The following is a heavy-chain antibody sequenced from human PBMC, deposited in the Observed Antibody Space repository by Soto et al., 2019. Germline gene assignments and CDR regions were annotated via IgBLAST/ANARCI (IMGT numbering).Heavy chain of an antibody. V-gene: IGHV4-31*03. CDR1: GGSISSGGYY. CDR3: ARDCYDSSGYYDGMDV. D-gene: IGHD3-22*01. J-gene: IGHJ6*02. CDR2: IYYSGST. Sequence: SETLSLTCTVSGGSISSGGYYWSWIRQHPGKGLEWIGYIYYSGSTYYNPSLKSRVTISVDTSKNQFSLKLSSVTAADTAVYYCARDCYDSSGYYDGMDVWGQGTTVTVSS.